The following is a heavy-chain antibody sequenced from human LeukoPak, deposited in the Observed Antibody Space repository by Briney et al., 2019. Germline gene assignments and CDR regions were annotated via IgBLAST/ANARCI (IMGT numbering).Heavy chain of an antibody. CDR2: IYYSGST. CDR3: ARDEVHYCSGGSCYFNWFDP. V-gene: IGHV4-39*07. D-gene: IGHD2-15*01. CDR1: GGSISSSSYY. J-gene: IGHJ5*02. Sequence: TTSETLSLTCTVSGGSISSSSYYWGWIRQPPGKGLEWIGSIYYSGSTYYNPSLKSRVTISVDTSKNQFSLKLSSVTAADTAVYYCARDEVHYCSGGSCYFNWFDPWGQGTLVTVSS.